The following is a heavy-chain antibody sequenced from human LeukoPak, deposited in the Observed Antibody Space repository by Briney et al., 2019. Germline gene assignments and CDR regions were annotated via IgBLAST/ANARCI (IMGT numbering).Heavy chain of an antibody. Sequence: PSGTLSLTCAVSGGSISSSNWWSWVRQLPGKGLEWIGEIYHSGSTNYNPSLKSRVTISVDKSKNQFSLKLSSVTAADTAVYYCARHYYDSSGYYQWYFDYWGQGTLVTVSS. D-gene: IGHD3-22*01. CDR2: IYHSGST. CDR1: GGSISSSNW. J-gene: IGHJ4*02. V-gene: IGHV4-4*02. CDR3: ARHYYDSSGYYQWYFDY.